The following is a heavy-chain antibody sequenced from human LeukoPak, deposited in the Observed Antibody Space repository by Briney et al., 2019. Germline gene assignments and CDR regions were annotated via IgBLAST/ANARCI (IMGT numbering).Heavy chain of an antibody. CDR1: GGTFSSYA. V-gene: IGHV1-69*04. D-gene: IGHD5-18*01. CDR3: ARDKNRSGGYRYGYPTHRYYYYGMDV. CDR2: IIPILGIA. Sequence: GASVKVSCKASGGTFSSYAISWVRQAPGQGLEWMGRIIPILGIANYAQKFQGRVTITADKSTSTAYMELSSLRSEDTAVYYCARDKNRSGGYRYGYPTHRYYYYGMDVWGQGTTVTVSS. J-gene: IGHJ6*02.